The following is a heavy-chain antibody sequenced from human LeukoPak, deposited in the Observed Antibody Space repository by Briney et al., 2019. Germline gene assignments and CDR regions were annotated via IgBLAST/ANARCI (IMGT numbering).Heavy chain of an antibody. CDR1: GFTFSSYG. J-gene: IGHJ4*02. V-gene: IGHV3-30*02. D-gene: IGHD5-18*01. CDR2: IRYDGSNK. Sequence: GGSLRLFCAASGFTFSSYGMHWVRQAPGKGLEWVAFIRYDGSNKYYADSVKGRFTISRDNSKNTLYLQMNSLRAEDTAVYYCAKVRGYSYGFDYWGQGTLVTVSS. CDR3: AKVRGYSYGFDY.